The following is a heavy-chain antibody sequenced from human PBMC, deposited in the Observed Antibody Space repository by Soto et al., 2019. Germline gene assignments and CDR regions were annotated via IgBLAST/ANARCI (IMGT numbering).Heavy chain of an antibody. Sequence: GASVKVSCKASGFTFTSSAMQWVRQARGQRLEWIGWIVVGSGNTNYAQKFQERVTITRDMSTSTAYMELSSLRSEDTAVYYCAAVPPSTSRYPPYYYYMDVWGKRTTVTVSS. D-gene: IGHD2-2*01. CDR2: IVVGSGNT. V-gene: IGHV1-58*02. J-gene: IGHJ6*03. CDR1: GFTFTSSA. CDR3: AAVPPSTSRYPPYYYYMDV.